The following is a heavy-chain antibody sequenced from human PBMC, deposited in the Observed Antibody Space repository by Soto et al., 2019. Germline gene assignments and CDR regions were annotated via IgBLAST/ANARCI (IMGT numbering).Heavy chain of an antibody. D-gene: IGHD3-22*01. CDR1: GASVGSGSFY. CDR3: ARVSTYYFDSSGSYTSDY. J-gene: IGHJ4*02. CDR2: VFFSGST. Sequence: PSETLSLTCTVSGASVGSGSFYWSWIRQPPGKGLEWIVYVFFSGSTNYNPSLKSRVTISIDTSKNQFSLKLISVTAADTAVYYCARVSTYYFDSSGSYTSDYWGQGTLVTVSS. V-gene: IGHV4-61*01.